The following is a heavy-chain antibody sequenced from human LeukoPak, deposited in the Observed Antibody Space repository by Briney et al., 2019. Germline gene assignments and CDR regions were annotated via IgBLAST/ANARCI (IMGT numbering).Heavy chain of an antibody. CDR3: AELGITMIGGV. CDR1: GFTFSNYW. J-gene: IGHJ6*04. V-gene: IGHV3-74*01. Sequence: GGSLRLSCAASGFTFSNYWMHWVRQVPGKGLGWVSRISSDGSETVYADSVKGRFAMSRDNAKNTLYLQMNSLRAEDTAVYYCAELGITMIGGVWGKGTTVTISS. D-gene: IGHD3-10*02. CDR2: ISSDGSET.